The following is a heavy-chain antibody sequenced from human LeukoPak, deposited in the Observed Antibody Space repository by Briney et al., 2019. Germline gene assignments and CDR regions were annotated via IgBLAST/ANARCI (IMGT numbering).Heavy chain of an antibody. CDR3: AKDGCSGGSCYSGYSGSYYYYYYYMDV. J-gene: IGHJ6*03. D-gene: IGHD2-15*01. CDR1: GFTFDDYA. V-gene: IGHV3-43D*03. CDR2: ISWDGGST. Sequence: GGSLRLFCAASGFTFDDYAMHWVRQAPGKGVEWVSLISWDGGSTYYADSVKGRFTISRDNSKNSLYLQMNSLRAEDTALYYCAKDGCSGGSCYSGYSGSYYYYYYYMDVWGKGTTVTVSS.